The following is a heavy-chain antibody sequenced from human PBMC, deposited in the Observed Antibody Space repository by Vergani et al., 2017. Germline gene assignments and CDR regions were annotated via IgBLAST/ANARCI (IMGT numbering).Heavy chain of an antibody. CDR1: GYTFTSYC. CDR2: ISAYNGNT. V-gene: IGHV1-18*01. J-gene: IGHJ6*03. D-gene: IGHD1-1*01. Sequence: QVQLVQSGAEVKKPGASVKVSCKASGYTFTSYCISWVRQAPGQGLEWMGWISAYNGNTNYAQKLQGRVTMTTDTSTSTAYMELRSLRSDDTAVYYCARSKNWKGTSDEKYYMDVWGKGTTVTVSS. CDR3: ARSKNWKGTSDEKYYMDV.